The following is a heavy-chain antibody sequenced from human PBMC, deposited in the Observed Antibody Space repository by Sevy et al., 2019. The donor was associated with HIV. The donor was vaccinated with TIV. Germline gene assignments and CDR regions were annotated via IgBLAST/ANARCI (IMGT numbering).Heavy chain of an antibody. Sequence: APVKVSCKASGYTFTGYYMHWVRQAPGQGLEWMGRINPNSGGTNYAQKFQGRVTMTRDTSISTAYMELSRLRSDDTAVYYCAREGSSGYYYIYWGQGTLVTVSS. D-gene: IGHD3-22*01. CDR3: AREGSSGYYYIY. J-gene: IGHJ4*02. V-gene: IGHV1-2*06. CDR1: GYTFTGYY. CDR2: INPNSGGT.